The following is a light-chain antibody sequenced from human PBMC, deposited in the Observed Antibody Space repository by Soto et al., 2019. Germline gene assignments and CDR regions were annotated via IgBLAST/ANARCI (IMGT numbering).Light chain of an antibody. CDR3: QQYGSSRT. J-gene: IGKJ1*01. Sequence: EILMTQSPATMSLSPGDTATLYCRASQSVTTYLAWYQQKPGQAPRLLIYGASSRATGIPDRFSGSGSGTDFTLTISRLEPEDFAVYYCQQYGSSRTFGQGTKVDI. CDR2: GAS. V-gene: IGKV3-20*01. CDR1: QSVTTY.